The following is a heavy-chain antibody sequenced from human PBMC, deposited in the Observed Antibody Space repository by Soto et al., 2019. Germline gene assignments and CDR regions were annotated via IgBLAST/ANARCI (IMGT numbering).Heavy chain of an antibody. CDR3: ARDGCTNGVCYGGYYYGMDV. J-gene: IGHJ6*02. Sequence: QVQLVQSGAEVKKPGSSVKVSCKASGGTFSSYAISWVRQAPGQGLEWMGGIIPIFGTANYAQKFQGRVTITADKSTSTAYMELSSLRYEDTAVYYCARDGCTNGVCYGGYYYGMDVWGQGTTVTVSS. CDR2: IIPIFGTA. D-gene: IGHD2-8*01. CDR1: GGTFSSYA. V-gene: IGHV1-69*06.